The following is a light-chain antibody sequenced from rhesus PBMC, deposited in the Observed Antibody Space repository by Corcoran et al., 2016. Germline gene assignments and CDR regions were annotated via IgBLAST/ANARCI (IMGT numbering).Light chain of an antibody. V-gene: IGKV1-32*01. CDR1: QGISNY. CDR2: FAN. J-gene: IGKJ2*01. CDR3: QQYSTIPMYT. Sequence: DIQMTQSPSSLSSSVGDRVTITCRASQGISNYLNWYQQKPGQAPKLLLFFANRLETGVPSRFSGSGSGTEFTLTSSSLQPEDFATYYCQQYSTIPMYTFGQGTKVEIK.